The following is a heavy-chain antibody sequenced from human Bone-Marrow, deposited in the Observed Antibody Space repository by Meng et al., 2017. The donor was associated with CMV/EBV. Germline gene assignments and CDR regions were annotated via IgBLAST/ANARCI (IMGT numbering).Heavy chain of an antibody. D-gene: IGHD2-8*02. Sequence: SVKVSCKASGDTFSNYTISWVRQAPGQGLEWMARIIPIPAMANYAQEFQGRVTITADKSTSTVYMELRSLTSEDTADYFCARARTGGAGSFDYWGQGTLVTVSS. J-gene: IGHJ4*02. CDR2: IIPIPAMA. CDR1: GDTFSNYT. CDR3: ARARTGGAGSFDY. V-gene: IGHV1-69*02.